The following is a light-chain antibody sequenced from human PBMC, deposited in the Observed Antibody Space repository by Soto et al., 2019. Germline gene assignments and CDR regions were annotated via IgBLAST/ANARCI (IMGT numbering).Light chain of an antibody. CDR1: SSDVGGYNF. CDR3: GSWDSSLSAYV. Sequence: QSALTQPASVSGSPGQSITISCTGTSSDVGGYNFVSWYQKHPGKAPKLMIYEVSNRPSGVSDRFSGSKSGNTATLTISGLQAEDEADYYCGSWDSSLSAYVFGTGTKLTVL. CDR2: EVS. V-gene: IGLV2-14*01. J-gene: IGLJ1*01.